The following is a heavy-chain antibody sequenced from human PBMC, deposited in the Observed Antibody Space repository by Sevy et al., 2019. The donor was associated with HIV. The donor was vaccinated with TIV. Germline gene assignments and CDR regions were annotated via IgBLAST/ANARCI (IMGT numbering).Heavy chain of an antibody. Sequence: GGSLRLSCAASGFTFSDYYMSWIRQAPGKGLEWVSYISSSGSTIYYADSVKGRFTISRDNAKNSLYLQMNSLRAEDTVVYYCAGLIAAAGKGSDYWGQGTLVTVSS. CDR2: ISSSGSTI. CDR3: AGLIAAAGKGSDY. J-gene: IGHJ4*02. CDR1: GFTFSDYY. V-gene: IGHV3-11*01. D-gene: IGHD6-13*01.